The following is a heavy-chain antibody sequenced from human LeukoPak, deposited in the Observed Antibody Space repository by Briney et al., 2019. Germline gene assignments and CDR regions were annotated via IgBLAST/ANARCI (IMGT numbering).Heavy chain of an antibody. CDR1: GFTSSA. J-gene: IGHJ4*02. Sequence: GGSLRLSCAASGFTSSAIHWVRQSPGKGLEWLAIISFDGAYRYYADSVKGRFTISRDISKNTFYLQMSSLTADDAALYYCAKDQQGGAGSGRFDYWGQGTLVTVSS. CDR3: AKDQQGGAGSGRFDY. CDR2: ISFDGAYR. D-gene: IGHD3-10*01. V-gene: IGHV3-30*04.